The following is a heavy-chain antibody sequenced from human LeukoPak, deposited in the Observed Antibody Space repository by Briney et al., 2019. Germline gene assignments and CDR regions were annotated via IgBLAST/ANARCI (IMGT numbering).Heavy chain of an antibody. D-gene: IGHD2-21*01. CDR2: IRSKIDGGAT. J-gene: IGHJ4*02. Sequence: GGSLRLSCAASGFNVNNAWMSWVRQAPGKGLEWVGRIRSKIDGGATDYAAPVKGRFTISRDDPKSTLYLQINSLKIEDTAMYYCYTSITDYWGQGTLVTVSS. CDR3: YTSITDY. CDR1: GFNVNNAW. V-gene: IGHV3-15*07.